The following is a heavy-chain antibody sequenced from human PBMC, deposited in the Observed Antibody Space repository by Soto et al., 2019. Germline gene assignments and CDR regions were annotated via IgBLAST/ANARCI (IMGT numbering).Heavy chain of an antibody. V-gene: IGHV1-18*01. CDR1: GYPFTICG. CDR3: ARDRAVVCSGGSCSHYYEDYGIDV. D-gene: IGHD2-15*01. CDR2: ISAYNGNT. Sequence: GSVKVSCKASGYPFTICGISWVRQAPGQGLEWMGWISAYNGNTNYAQKQQGRVTMTTDTSTSTAYMELRSLRSDDTAVYYCARDRAVVCSGGSCSHYYEDYGIDVWGQGTRVTVS. J-gene: IGHJ6*02.